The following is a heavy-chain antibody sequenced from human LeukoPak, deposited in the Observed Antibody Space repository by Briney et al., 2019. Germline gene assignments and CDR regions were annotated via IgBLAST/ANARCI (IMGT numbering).Heavy chain of an antibody. J-gene: IGHJ4*02. Sequence: GASVKVSCKASGYTFTGYYMHWVRQAPGQGLEWMGWINTNSGGTNYAQKFQGRVTMTRDTSISTAYMELSRLRSDDTAVYYCARDLGDPDCSGGSCHTDYWGQGTLVTVSS. D-gene: IGHD2-15*01. V-gene: IGHV1-2*02. CDR2: INTNSGGT. CDR1: GYTFTGYY. CDR3: ARDLGDPDCSGGSCHTDY.